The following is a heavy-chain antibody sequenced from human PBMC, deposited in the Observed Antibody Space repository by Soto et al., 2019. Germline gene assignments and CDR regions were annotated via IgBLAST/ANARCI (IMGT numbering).Heavy chain of an antibody. D-gene: IGHD6-6*01. Sequence: PGGSLRLSCAASGFTFSSYWMHWVRQAPGKGLVWVSRINSDGSSTSYADSVKGRFTISREKAKNTLYLQMNSLRAEDSAVYCCAKDRTVAARHFEYWGQGAKVTVPS. V-gene: IGHV3-74*01. CDR3: AKDRTVAARHFEY. J-gene: IGHJ4*02. CDR2: INSDGSST. CDR1: GFTFSSYW.